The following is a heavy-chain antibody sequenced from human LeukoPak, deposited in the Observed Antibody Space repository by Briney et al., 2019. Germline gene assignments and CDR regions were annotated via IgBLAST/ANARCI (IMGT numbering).Heavy chain of an antibody. V-gene: IGHV4-4*07. CDR3: AKSNGYGLVDI. D-gene: IGHD3-10*01. CDR1: GGSISSYY. Sequence: SETLSLTCTVSGGSISSYYWSWIRQPAGKGLEWIGRIYTSGSTYYSPSLKSRVTISLDTSRNQFSLKLNSVTAADTAVYYCAKSNGYGLVDIWGQGTMVTVSS. CDR2: IYTSGST. J-gene: IGHJ3*02.